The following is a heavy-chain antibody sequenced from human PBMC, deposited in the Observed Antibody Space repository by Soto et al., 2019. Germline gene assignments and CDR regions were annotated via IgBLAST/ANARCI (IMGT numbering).Heavy chain of an antibody. CDR3: ARGMVLDGYNRPFGF. CDR1: GYTFTSYY. Sequence: QVQLVQSGAEVKKPGASVKISCKASGYTFTSYYIHWVRQAPGQGLEWMGFSNPNGGSTSDSQKFQGRITMTRDKSTSTVYMDLSSLTSEDTAVYYCARGMVLDGYNRPFGFWGQRTLVTVSS. D-gene: IGHD2-8*01. V-gene: IGHV1-46*01. CDR2: SNPNGGST. J-gene: IGHJ4*02.